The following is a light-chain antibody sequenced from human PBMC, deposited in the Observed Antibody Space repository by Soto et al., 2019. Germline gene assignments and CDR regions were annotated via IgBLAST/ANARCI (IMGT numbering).Light chain of an antibody. Sequence: QSVLTQPPSVSGAPGQTVTISCTGSSSNIGAGYHVHWYQHLPGTAPKLLISGNINRPSGVPDRFSGSNSGTSASLAITGLQAEDEAHYYCQSYDSSLSVVFGGGTKLTVL. CDR2: GNI. CDR3: QSYDSSLSVV. CDR1: SSNIGAGYH. J-gene: IGLJ2*01. V-gene: IGLV1-40*01.